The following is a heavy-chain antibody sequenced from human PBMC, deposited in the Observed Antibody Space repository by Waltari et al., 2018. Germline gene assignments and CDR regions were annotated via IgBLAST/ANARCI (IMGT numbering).Heavy chain of an antibody. CDR1: GFTFSSYW. D-gene: IGHD2-21*01. V-gene: IGHV3-74*01. J-gene: IGHJ5*02. CDR2: INTDGSST. CDR3: ARAGGGELRMGFDP. Sequence: EVQLVESGGGLIQPGGSLRLSCAASGFTFSSYWMHWLRQAPGKGLVLVSRINTDGSSTNYADSVKGRFTISRDNAKNTLYLQMNSLRAEDTAVYYCARAGGGELRMGFDPWGQGTLVTVSS.